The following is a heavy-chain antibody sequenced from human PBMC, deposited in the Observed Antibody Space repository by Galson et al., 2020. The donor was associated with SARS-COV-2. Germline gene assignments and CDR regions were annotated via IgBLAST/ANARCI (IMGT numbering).Heavy chain of an antibody. V-gene: IGHV1-18*01. Sequence: ASAKVSCKASGYTFTSYGISWVRQAPGQGLEWMGWISAYNGNTNYAQKLQGRVTMTTDTSTSTAYMELRSLRSDDTAVYYCARVISYGLNTYFDYWGQGTLVTVSS. CDR2: ISAYNGNT. J-gene: IGHJ4*02. CDR3: ARVISYGLNTYFDY. CDR1: GYTFTSYG. D-gene: IGHD5-18*01.